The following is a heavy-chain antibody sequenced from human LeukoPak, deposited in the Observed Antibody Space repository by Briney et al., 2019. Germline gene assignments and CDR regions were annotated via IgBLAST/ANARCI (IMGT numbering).Heavy chain of an antibody. CDR1: GGSVGSGSYY. Sequence: SETLSLTCTVSGGSVGSGSYYWIWIRQPPGKGLEWIGYIYSSVSTKYNTSLKSRVTISVDTSKNQVSLNLSSVTATYTAVYYCARDEWFGYWGQGTLVTVSS. D-gene: IGHD3-10*01. CDR2: IYSSVST. V-gene: IGHV4-61*01. J-gene: IGHJ4*02. CDR3: ARDEWFGY.